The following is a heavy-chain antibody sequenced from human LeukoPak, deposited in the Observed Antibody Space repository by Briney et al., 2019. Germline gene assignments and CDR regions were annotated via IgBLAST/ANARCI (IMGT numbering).Heavy chain of an antibody. V-gene: IGHV4-4*07. Sequence: SDTLSLTCTVSGGSISSYFWSWIRQPAGKGLEWIGRIYTSGSTNYTPSLKSRVTMSVDTSKNQFSLKLSSVTAADTAVYYCARGTYYCSSTSCYTNWFDPWGQGTLVTVSS. J-gene: IGHJ5*02. CDR2: IYTSGST. CDR3: ARGTYYCSSTSCYTNWFDP. D-gene: IGHD2-2*02. CDR1: GGSISSYF.